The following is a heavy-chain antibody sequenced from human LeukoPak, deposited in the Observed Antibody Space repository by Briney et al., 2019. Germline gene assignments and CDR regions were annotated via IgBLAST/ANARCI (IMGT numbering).Heavy chain of an antibody. D-gene: IGHD1-26*01. J-gene: IGHJ4*02. CDR2: ISWNSGSI. Sequence: GRSLRLSCAASGFTFDDYAMHWVRQAPGKGLEWVSGISWNSGSIGYADSVKGRFTISRDNAKNSLYPQMNSLRAEDTALYYCAKDMGGSYPLGLDYWGQGTLVTVSS. V-gene: IGHV3-9*01. CDR3: AKDMGGSYPLGLDY. CDR1: GFTFDDYA.